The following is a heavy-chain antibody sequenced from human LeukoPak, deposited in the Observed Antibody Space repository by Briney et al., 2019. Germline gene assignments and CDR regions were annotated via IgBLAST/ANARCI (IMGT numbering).Heavy chain of an antibody. CDR1: GYSISSGYY. CDR3: ARDLNHWNDGGDY. J-gene: IGHJ4*02. D-gene: IGHD1-1*01. V-gene: IGHV4-38-2*02. Sequence: KPSETLSLTCTVSGYSISSGYYWGWIRQPPGKGLEWIGSIYHSGSTYYNPSLKSRVTISVDTSKNQFSLKLSSVTAADTAVYYCARDLNHWNDGGDYWGQGTLVTVSS. CDR2: IYHSGST.